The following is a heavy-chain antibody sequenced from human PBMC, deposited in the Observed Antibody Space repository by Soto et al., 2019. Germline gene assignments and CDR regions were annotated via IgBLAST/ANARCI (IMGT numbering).Heavy chain of an antibody. CDR1: GYTFTSSY. CDR2: ISPSGGGT. D-gene: IGHD2-15*01. CDR3: ARGSGASGLDV. V-gene: IGHV1-46*01. J-gene: IGHJ6*02. Sequence: QVQLVQSGAEVKKPGASVKVSCKASGYTFTSSYIHWVRQAPGQGPEWMGIISPSGGGTSYAQKVQGRVTMTRDTSTRTVYMELNSLRSEDTAVYYCARGSGASGLDVWGQGTTVTVSS.